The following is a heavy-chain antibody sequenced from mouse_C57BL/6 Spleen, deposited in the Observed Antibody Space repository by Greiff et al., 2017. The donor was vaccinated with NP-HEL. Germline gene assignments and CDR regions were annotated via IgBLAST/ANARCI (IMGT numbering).Heavy chain of an antibody. Sequence: EVKVVESGGDLVKPGGSLKLSCAASGFTFSSYGMSWVRQTPDKRLEWVATISSGGSYTYYPDSVKGRFTISRDNAKNTLYLQMSSLKSEDTAMYYCARQGYDYDGGYFDYWGQGTTLTVSS. V-gene: IGHV5-6*01. J-gene: IGHJ2*01. CDR1: GFTFSSYG. CDR2: ISSGGSYT. CDR3: ARQGYDYDGGYFDY. D-gene: IGHD2-4*01.